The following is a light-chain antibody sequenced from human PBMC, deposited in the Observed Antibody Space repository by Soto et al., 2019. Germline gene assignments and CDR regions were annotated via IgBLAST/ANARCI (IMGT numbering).Light chain of an antibody. V-gene: IGKV1-6*01. CDR2: AAS. Sequence: AIQMTQSPSTLSASVGDRVTITCRASQGIRNDLGWYQQKPGKAPKLLIYAASSLETGVPSRFSGSGSGTDFTLTISSLQPEDFATYYCLQDYIYTPTFGQGTKLEIK. CDR3: LQDYIYTPT. CDR1: QGIRND. J-gene: IGKJ2*01.